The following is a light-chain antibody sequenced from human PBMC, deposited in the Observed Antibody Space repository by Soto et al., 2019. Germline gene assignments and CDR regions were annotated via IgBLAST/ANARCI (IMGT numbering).Light chain of an antibody. CDR3: QQSYSTPWT. CDR2: ATS. Sequence: DIQMTQSPSSLSASVGDRVTITCRASQSISNYLNWYQQKPGKAPNLLIYATSSLQTGVPSRFSGTGSGTDFTLTISSLQPEDFATYFCQQSYSTPWTFGQGTNVEIK. CDR1: QSISNY. J-gene: IGKJ1*01. V-gene: IGKV1-39*01.